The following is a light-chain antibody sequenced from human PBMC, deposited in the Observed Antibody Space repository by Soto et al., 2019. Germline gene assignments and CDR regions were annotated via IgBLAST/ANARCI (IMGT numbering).Light chain of an antibody. CDR1: QSVLYSSNNKNY. CDR2: WAS. J-gene: IGKJ1*01. Sequence: DIVMTQSPDSLAVSLGERATINCKSSQSVLYSSNNKNYLAWYQQKPGQPPKLLLYWASTRESGVPDRFSGSGSGTDFTLTISSLQAEDVAVYYCQQYCSTPTWTFGQGTKVEIK. V-gene: IGKV4-1*01. CDR3: QQYCSTPTWT.